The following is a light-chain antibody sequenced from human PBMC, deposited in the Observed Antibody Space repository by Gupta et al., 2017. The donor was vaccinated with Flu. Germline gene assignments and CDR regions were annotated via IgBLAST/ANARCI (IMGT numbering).Light chain of an antibody. J-gene: IGKJ4*01. CDR2: GAS. Sequence: EFVLTQSPGTVSLSPGDRATLSCRASQTIRNNYVAWYQQRPGQAPRLLIYGASTRATDIPDRFSGSGSGTDFTLTITKLEPEDSAVYYCHQYGTARLAFGGGTXVEIK. V-gene: IGKV3-20*01. CDR1: QTIRNNY. CDR3: HQYGTARLA.